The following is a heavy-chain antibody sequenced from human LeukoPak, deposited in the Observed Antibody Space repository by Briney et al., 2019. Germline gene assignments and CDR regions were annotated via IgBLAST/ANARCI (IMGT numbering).Heavy chain of an antibody. CDR2: INPNSGGT. J-gene: IGHJ4*02. CDR3: ARVRNYYGSGSYPLGY. Sequence: ASVKVSCKASGYTFTGYYMHWVRQAPGQGLEWMGWINPNSGGTNYAQKFQGRVTMTRDTSISTAYMELSRLRSDDTAVYYCARVRNYYGSGSYPLGYWGQGTLVTVSS. V-gene: IGHV1-2*02. D-gene: IGHD3-10*01. CDR1: GYTFTGYY.